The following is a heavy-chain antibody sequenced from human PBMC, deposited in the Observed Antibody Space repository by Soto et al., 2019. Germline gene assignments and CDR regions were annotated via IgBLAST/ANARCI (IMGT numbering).Heavy chain of an antibody. CDR2: IYHSGTT. Sequence: PSETLSLTCAVSGDSISSAYFWAWIRQPPGKGLEWIGSIYHSGTTYYNPSFNSRFSISVDTSKNQFSLKLSSVTAADSAVYYCARTDNVCYYAYLGQGILVTVSS. V-gene: IGHV4-38-2*01. CDR1: GDSISSAYF. D-gene: IGHD3-16*01. J-gene: IGHJ4*02. CDR3: ARTDNVCYYAY.